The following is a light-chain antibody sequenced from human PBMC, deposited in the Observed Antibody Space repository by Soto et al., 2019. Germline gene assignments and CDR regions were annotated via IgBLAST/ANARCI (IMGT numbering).Light chain of an antibody. CDR1: SSDVGGYNY. Sequence: QSALTQPASVSGSPGQSITISFTGTSSDVGGYNYVSWYQQHPGKAPKLMIFEVSNRPSGVSNRFSGSKSGNTASLTISGLQTEDEADYYCTSYTSSFTHLLGTAKKVTV. CDR3: TSYTSSFTHL. CDR2: EVS. J-gene: IGLJ1*01. V-gene: IGLV2-14*01.